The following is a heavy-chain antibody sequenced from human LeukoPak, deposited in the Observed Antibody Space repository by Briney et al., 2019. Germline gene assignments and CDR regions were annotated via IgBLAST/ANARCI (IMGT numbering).Heavy chain of an antibody. D-gene: IGHD1-26*01. CDR1: GGSISSGSYY. J-gene: IGHJ4*02. V-gene: IGHV4-61*02. CDR2: IYTSGST. Sequence: SQTLSLTCTVSGGSISSGSYYWSWIRQPAGKGLEWIGRIYTSGSTNYNPPLKSRVTISVDTSKNQFSLKLSSVTAADTAVYYCARDTSEGATIDYWGQGTLVTVSS. CDR3: ARDTSEGATIDY.